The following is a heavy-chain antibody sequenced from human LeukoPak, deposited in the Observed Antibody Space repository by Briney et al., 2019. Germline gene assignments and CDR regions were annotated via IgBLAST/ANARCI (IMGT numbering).Heavy chain of an antibody. CDR3: ARGRGYSGYDFFDY. J-gene: IGHJ4*02. CDR1: GFTFSSYA. D-gene: IGHD5-12*01. Sequence: GGSLRLSCAASGFTFSSYAMSWVRQAPGKGLEWVSAISASGGSTFYADSVKGRFTISRDNSKNTLYLQMNSLRAEDTALYYCARGRGYSGYDFFDYWGQGTLVTVSS. V-gene: IGHV3-23*01. CDR2: ISASGGST.